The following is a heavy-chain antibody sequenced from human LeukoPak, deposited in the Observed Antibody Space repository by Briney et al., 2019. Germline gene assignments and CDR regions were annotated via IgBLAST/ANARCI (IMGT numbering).Heavy chain of an antibody. CDR2: VKQDGSEK. CDR3: ARLDSYSGSYPYYYYYGMDV. J-gene: IGHJ6*02. CDR1: GFTFSSYW. D-gene: IGHD1-26*01. Sequence: GGSLRLSCAASGFTFSSYWMSWVRQAPGKGLEWVANVKQDGSEKYYVDSVKGRFTISRDNAKNSLYLQMNSLRAEDTAVYYCARLDSYSGSYPYYYYYGMDVWGQGTTVTVSS. V-gene: IGHV3-7*03.